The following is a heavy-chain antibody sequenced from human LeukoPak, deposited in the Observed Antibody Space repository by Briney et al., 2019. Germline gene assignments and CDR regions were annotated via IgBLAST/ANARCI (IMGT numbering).Heavy chain of an antibody. CDR2: ISSSSSYI. CDR1: GFTFSSYS. D-gene: IGHD3-22*01. J-gene: IGHJ4*02. V-gene: IGHV3-21*06. Sequence: PGGSLRLSCAASGFTFSSYSMNWVRQAPGKGLEWVSSISSSSSYIYYAASVKGRFTISRDNAKNSLYLQMNSLRAEDTAVYYCARGHYYDSTTNYWGQGTLVTVSS. CDR3: ARGHYYDSTTNY.